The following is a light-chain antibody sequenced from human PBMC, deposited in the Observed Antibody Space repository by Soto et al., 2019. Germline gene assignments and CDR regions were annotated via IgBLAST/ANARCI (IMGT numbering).Light chain of an antibody. CDR3: QQYNSYWGT. CDR2: DAS. V-gene: IGKV1-5*01. J-gene: IGKJ1*01. Sequence: ITQSRSTLSASVGDRVTITCRASQSISNWLAWYQQKQGKAPKLLIYDASSLESGVPSRFSGSGSGTEFTLTISSLQPDDFATYYCQQYNSYWGTFAQGTKV. CDR1: QSISNW.